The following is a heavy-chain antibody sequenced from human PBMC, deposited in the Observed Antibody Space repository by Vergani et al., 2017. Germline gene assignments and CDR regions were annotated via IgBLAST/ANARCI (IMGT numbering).Heavy chain of an antibody. J-gene: IGHJ4*02. D-gene: IGHD3-3*01. CDR2: IYYSGRT. Sequence: QVQLQESGPGLVKPSETLSLTCSVSGGSISSYYCSWIRQPPGKGLEWIGYIYYSGRTNYNPSLKSRVTISVDTSKNQFSLKLRSVTAADTAVYYCSRLGGFGSGYSIDYWGQGTLVTVSS. V-gene: IGHV4-59*01. CDR1: GGSISSYY. CDR3: SRLGGFGSGYSIDY.